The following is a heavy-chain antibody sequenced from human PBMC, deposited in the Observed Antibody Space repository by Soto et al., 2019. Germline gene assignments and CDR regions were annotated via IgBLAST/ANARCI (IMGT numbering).Heavy chain of an antibody. D-gene: IGHD6-19*01. J-gene: IGHJ3*02. CDR3: ARLSRIAVALDAFDI. V-gene: IGHV3-33*01. Sequence: QVQLVESGGGVVQPGRSLRLSCAASGFTFSSYGMHWVRQAPGKGLEWVAVIWDDGSNKYYADSVKGRFTISRDNSKNTLYLQMISLRAEDTAVYYCARLSRIAVALDAFDIWGQGTMVTVSS. CDR2: IWDDGSNK. CDR1: GFTFSSYG.